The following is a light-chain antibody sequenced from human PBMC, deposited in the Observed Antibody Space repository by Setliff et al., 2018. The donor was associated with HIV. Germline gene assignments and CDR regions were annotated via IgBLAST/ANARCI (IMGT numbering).Light chain of an antibody. V-gene: IGLV2-8*01. Sequence: LTQPPSASGSPGQSVTISCTGTSSDVGGYNYVSWYQHHPGRPPKLLIYEVNQRPSGVLDRFSGSKSGNTASLTVSGLQTEDEADYYCSSYAGTNNPYVFGTGTKVTVL. CDR3: SSYAGTNNPYV. CDR1: SSDVGGYNY. CDR2: EVN. J-gene: IGLJ1*01.